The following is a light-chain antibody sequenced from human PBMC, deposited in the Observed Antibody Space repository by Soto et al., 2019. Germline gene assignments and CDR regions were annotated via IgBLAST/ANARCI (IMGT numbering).Light chain of an antibody. J-gene: IGKJ2*01. CDR1: QTIRNF. CDR3: QQSYSIPYT. Sequence: DIQMTQSPSSLSASVGDRVSITCRANQTIRNFLQWYQQKPGKVPKFLIYAASSLVDGVPSRFSGSGSGADFTLTIISLQPEDFATYYCQQSYSIPYTFGQGTKLDIK. CDR2: AAS. V-gene: IGKV1-39*01.